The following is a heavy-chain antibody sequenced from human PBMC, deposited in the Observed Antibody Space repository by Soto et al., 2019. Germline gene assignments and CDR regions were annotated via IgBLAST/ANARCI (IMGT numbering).Heavy chain of an antibody. Sequence: ASVKVSCKASGYTFTSYSISWVRQAPGQGLEWMGWVNVYNGNTKYAQKFQGRVTMTTDTSTSTVYMELRSLTSDDTAVYYCARDCVAVTMGISGYRGQVTLVPTSS. D-gene: IGHD4-4*01. J-gene: IGHJ4*02. CDR1: GYTFTSYS. CDR3: ARDCVAVTMGISGY. V-gene: IGHV1-18*01. CDR2: VNVYNGNT.